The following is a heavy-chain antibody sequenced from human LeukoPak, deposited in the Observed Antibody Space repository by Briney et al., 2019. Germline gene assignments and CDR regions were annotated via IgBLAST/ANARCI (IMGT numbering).Heavy chain of an antibody. CDR2: INHSGST. V-gene: IGHV4-34*01. Sequence: SETLSLTCAVYGGSFSGYYWSWIRQPPGKGLEWIGEINHSGSTNYNPSLKSRITISVDTSKNQFSLKLSSVTAADTAVYSCARGNDSSGYYPSHYYYYYGMDVWGQGTTVTVSS. CDR3: ARGNDSSGYYPSHYYYYYGMDV. J-gene: IGHJ6*02. CDR1: GGSFSGYY. D-gene: IGHD3-22*01.